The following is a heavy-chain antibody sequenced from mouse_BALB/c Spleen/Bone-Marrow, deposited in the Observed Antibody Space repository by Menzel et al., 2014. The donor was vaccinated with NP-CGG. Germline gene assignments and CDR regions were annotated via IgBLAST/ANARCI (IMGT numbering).Heavy chain of an antibody. CDR2: INPSNGGT. CDR1: GYTFTSYY. V-gene: IGHV1S81*02. Sequence: VKLQESGAELVKPGASVKLSCKASGYTFTSYYMYWVKQRPGQGLEWIGEINPSNGGTNFNEKSKSKATLTVDKSSSTAYMQLSSLTSEDSAVYYCTRGFAYWGQGTLVTVSA. CDR3: TRGFAY. J-gene: IGHJ3*01.